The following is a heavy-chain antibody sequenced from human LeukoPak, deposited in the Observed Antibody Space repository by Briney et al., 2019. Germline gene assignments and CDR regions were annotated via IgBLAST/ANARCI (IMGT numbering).Heavy chain of an antibody. V-gene: IGHV1-2*02. CDR1: GYTFTGYY. CDR3: ARGLGQQLVSSYYMDV. CDR2: INPKSGGT. J-gene: IGHJ6*03. Sequence: ASVKVSCKASGYTFTGYYIHWVRQAPGQGLEWMGWINPKSGGTNYAQKFQGRVTMTRDTSISTVHMDLSRLRSEDTAVYYCARGLGQQLVSSYYMDVWGKGTTVTISS. D-gene: IGHD6-13*01.